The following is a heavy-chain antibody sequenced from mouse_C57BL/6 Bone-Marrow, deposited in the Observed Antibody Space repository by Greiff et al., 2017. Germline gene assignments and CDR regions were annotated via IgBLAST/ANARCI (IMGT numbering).Heavy chain of an antibody. CDR2: ISSGGSYT. J-gene: IGHJ2*01. D-gene: IGHD4-1*01. V-gene: IGHV5-6*01. CDR1: GFTFSSYG. CDR3: ARQDGTYFDY. Sequence: EVLLVESGGDLVKPGGSLKLSCAASGFTFSSYGMSWVRQTPDKRLEWVAIISSGGSYTYYPDSVKGRFTIARDNAKNTLYLQMSSLKSEDTAMYDCARQDGTYFDYWGQGTTLTVSS.